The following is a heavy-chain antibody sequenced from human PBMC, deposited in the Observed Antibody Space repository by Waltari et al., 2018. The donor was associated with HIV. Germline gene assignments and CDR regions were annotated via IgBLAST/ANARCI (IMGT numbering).Heavy chain of an antibody. J-gene: IGHJ1*01. Sequence: EVQLVQSGAEVKKPGESLKLSCKGSGLSFTTYWLGWVRQMPGKGLEWMAIIYPGDSDTRYSPSFQGQVTISADKSISTAYLQWSSLKASDTAMYYCVLGMVVTATHEYSQHWGQGTLVTVSS. CDR1: GLSFTTYW. CDR3: VLGMVVTATHEYSQH. V-gene: IGHV5-51*03. CDR2: IYPGDSDT. D-gene: IGHD2-21*02.